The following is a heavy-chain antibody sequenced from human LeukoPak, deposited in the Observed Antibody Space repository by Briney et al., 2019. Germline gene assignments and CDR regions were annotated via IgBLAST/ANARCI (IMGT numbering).Heavy chain of an antibody. Sequence: GGSLRLSCAASGVTFSSYSMNWVRQAPGKGLEWVSSISSSSSYIYYADSVKGRFTISRDNAKNSLYLQMNSLRAEDTAVYYCARDRRAYYGSGSYRYYYGMDVWGKGTTVTVSS. D-gene: IGHD3-10*01. CDR2: ISSSSSYI. J-gene: IGHJ6*04. CDR1: GVTFSSYS. V-gene: IGHV3-21*01. CDR3: ARDRRAYYGSGSYRYYYGMDV.